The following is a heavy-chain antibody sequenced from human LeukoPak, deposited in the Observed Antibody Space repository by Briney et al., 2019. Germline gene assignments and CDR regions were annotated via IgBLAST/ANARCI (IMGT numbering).Heavy chain of an antibody. V-gene: IGHV3-30-3*01. J-gene: IGHJ5*02. Sequence: GGSLRLSCAASGFTFSSYAMHWVRQAPGKGLEWVAVISYDGSNKYYADSMKGRFTISRDNSKNTLYLQMNSLRAEDTAVYYCARDFYGSGSSGDNCFDPWGQGTLVTVSS. CDR3: ARDFYGSGSSGDNCFDP. D-gene: IGHD3-10*01. CDR1: GFTFSSYA. CDR2: ISYDGSNK.